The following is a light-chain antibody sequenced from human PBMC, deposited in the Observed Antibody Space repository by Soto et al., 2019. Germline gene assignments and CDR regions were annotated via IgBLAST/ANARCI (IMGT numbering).Light chain of an antibody. Sequence: EIVLTQTQLSSPVTIGQPASISCQSSQSLAHSDGSVYLSWLHQSPGQTPRLLIYKTCNRFPGVPDRFRGRWAGTAFKLMISKVEAEDVGVYFCVEQTLLPHAFGQGTKVEI. CDR2: KTC. V-gene: IGKV2-24*01. J-gene: IGKJ1*01. CDR1: QSLAHSDGSVY. CDR3: VEQTLLPHA.